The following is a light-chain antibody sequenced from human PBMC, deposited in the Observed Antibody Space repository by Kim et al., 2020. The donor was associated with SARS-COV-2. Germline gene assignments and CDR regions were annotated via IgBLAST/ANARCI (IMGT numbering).Light chain of an antibody. Sequence: ALGQTVGTPSQGDSLRSYYASWYHKKPGQAPVLVTYGKNNRPSGLPSRFSGSSAGHTASLTFPGAQAEDEAYYHSTSRDISGNHWLFGGGTRLT. CDR3: TSRDISGNHWL. J-gene: IGLJ2*01. V-gene: IGLV3-19*01. CDR2: GKN. CDR1: SLRSYY.